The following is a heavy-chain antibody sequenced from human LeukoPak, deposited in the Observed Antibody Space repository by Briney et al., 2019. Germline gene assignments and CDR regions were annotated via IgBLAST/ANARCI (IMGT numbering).Heavy chain of an antibody. CDR1: GFTFSRYA. V-gene: IGHV3-30*04. Sequence: GRSLRLSCAASGFTFSRYAMQWVRQAPGKGLEWVAVISYDGSNKYYADSVKGRFTMSRDNSKNTLYLQMNSQRAEDKALYYCATGETSYGLGFFAYWGQGTLVTVSS. CDR3: ATGETSYGLGFFAY. D-gene: IGHD5-18*01. J-gene: IGHJ4*02. CDR2: ISYDGSNK.